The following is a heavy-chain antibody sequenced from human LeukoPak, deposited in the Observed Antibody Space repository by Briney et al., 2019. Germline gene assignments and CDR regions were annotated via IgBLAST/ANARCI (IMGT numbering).Heavy chain of an antibody. CDR3: ARVDYSSGWYGFDY. CDR2: ISSSSSYI. CDR1: GFTFSSYS. Sequence: GGSLRLSCAASGFTFSSYSMNWVRQAPGKGLEWVSSISSSSSYIYYADSVKGRFTISRDNAKNPLYLQMNSLRAEDTAVYYCARVDYSSGWYGFDYWGQGTLVTVSS. D-gene: IGHD6-19*01. V-gene: IGHV3-21*01. J-gene: IGHJ4*02.